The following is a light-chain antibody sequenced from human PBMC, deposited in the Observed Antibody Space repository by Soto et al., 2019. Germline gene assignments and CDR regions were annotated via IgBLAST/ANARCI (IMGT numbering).Light chain of an antibody. CDR3: QQYGSSPPIT. CDR1: QSVSSSY. Sequence: EIVLTQSPGTLSLSPGERATLSCRGSQSVSSSYLAWYQQKPGQAPRLVIYGASSRANGIPDRFSGSGSGTEFTLTISRLEPEDFALYYCQQYGSSPPITFGQGTRLEIK. J-gene: IGKJ5*01. CDR2: GAS. V-gene: IGKV3-20*01.